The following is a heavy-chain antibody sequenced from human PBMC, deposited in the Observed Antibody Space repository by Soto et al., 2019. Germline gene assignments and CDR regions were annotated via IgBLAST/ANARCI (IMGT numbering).Heavy chain of an antibody. J-gene: IGHJ5*02. D-gene: IGHD2-2*01. CDR2: IYYSGTS. V-gene: IGHV4-39*01. CDR1: GGSISDDTYY. CDR3: ARLHCDSPNCVPLDP. Sequence: QLQLQESGPGLVNPSETLSLTCTVSGGSISDDTYYWGWIRQPPGKGLEWIGSIYYSGTSSYNPSLKSRVTMSVDTSKEPLSLRLSSVTAADTAVYYCARLHCDSPNCVPLDPWGQGTLVIVSS.